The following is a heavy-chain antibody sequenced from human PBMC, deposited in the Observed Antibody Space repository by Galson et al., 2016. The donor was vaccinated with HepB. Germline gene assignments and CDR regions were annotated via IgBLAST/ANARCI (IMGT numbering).Heavy chain of an antibody. D-gene: IGHD2-2*03. CDR3: ARDLGHLAPKKKALDKHFDN. J-gene: IGHJ4*02. CDR2: INPKSGGT. V-gene: IGHV1-2*02. Sequence: SVKVSCKASGYTFIDYFIHWVRQAPGQGLECLGWINPKSGGTDRAQKFQGRVTMTRDTSIRTVYMELNSLISDDTAVYYCARDLGHLAPKKKALDKHFDNWGQGTLVTVSS. CDR1: GYTFIDYF.